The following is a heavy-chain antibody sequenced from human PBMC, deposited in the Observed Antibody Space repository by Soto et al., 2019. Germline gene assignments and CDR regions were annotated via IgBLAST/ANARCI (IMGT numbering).Heavy chain of an antibody. Sequence: GGSLRLSCAASGFTFSNACMNWVRQAPGKGLEWVGRIKSKTDGGTTDYAAPVKGRFTISRDDSKNTLYLQMNSLKTEDTAVYYCTTTGTLYYYYGMDVWGQGTTVTVSS. D-gene: IGHD3-9*01. CDR2: IKSKTDGGTT. CDR1: GFTFSNAC. V-gene: IGHV3-15*07. J-gene: IGHJ6*02. CDR3: TTTGTLYYYYGMDV.